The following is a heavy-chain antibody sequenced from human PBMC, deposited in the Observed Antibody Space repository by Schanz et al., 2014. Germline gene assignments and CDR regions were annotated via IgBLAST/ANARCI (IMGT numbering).Heavy chain of an antibody. D-gene: IGHD3-9*01. J-gene: IGHJ4*02. Sequence: QIQLVQSGPEVKKPGATVKVSCKASGYIFINSGISWVRQAPGQGLEWMGWISVYNHNKEYDQKVQGRVTMTTDTSTSTAYMALTDLRSDDTAVYYCARDAADFYDILTEEDYWGQGTLVTVSS. CDR1: GYIFINSG. CDR2: ISVYNHNK. V-gene: IGHV1-18*01. CDR3: ARDAADFYDILTEEDY.